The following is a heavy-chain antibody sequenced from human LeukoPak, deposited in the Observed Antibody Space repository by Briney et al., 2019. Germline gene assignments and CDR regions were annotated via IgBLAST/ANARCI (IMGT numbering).Heavy chain of an antibody. V-gene: IGHV3-33*01. D-gene: IGHD6-13*01. CDR3: ARGPYSSSWIDY. J-gene: IGHJ4*02. CDR2: IWYDGSNK. CDR1: GFTFSSYG. Sequence: PGGSLRLSCAASGFTFSSYGMHWVRQAPGKGLEWVAVIWYDGSNKYYADSVKGRFTISRDNSKNTLYLQMNSLRAEDTAVYYCARGPYSSSWIDYWGQGTLVTVSS.